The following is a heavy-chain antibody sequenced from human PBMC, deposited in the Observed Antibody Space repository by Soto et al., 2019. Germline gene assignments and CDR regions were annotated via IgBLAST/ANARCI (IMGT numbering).Heavy chain of an antibody. Sequence: GGSLRLSSEASGFTFSSYGMHWVRQAPGKGLEWVAVIWYDGSNKYYADSVKGRFTISRDNSKNTLYLQMNSLRAEDTAVYYCARDRVWFGELSGHDYYYGTDVWGQGT. CDR3: ARDRVWFGELSGHDYYYGTDV. CDR2: IWYDGSNK. CDR1: GFTFSSYG. J-gene: IGHJ6*02. V-gene: IGHV3-33*01. D-gene: IGHD3-10*01.